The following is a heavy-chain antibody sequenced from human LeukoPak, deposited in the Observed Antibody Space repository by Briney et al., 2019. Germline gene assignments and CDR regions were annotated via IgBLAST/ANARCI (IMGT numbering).Heavy chain of an antibody. CDR2: IKGDGSHT. V-gene: IGHV3-74*01. D-gene: IGHD4-17*01. CDR3: VRDGDHYDFDY. J-gene: IGHJ4*02. CDR1: GFTSRSCW. Sequence: GGSLRLSCAASGFTSRSCWMHWVRQAPGKGLVWVSRIKGDGSHTIYADSVKGRFTISRDNAKNTVNLQMNSLRAEDTAVYYCVRDGDHYDFDYWGQGTLVTVSS.